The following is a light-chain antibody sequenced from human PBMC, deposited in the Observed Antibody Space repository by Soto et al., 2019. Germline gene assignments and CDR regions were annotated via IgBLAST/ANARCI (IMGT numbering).Light chain of an antibody. CDR2: GAS. CDR3: PKYSIFPRT. V-gene: IGKV3-20*01. CDR1: QSVSSSY. J-gene: IGKJ1*01. Sequence: EIGLTQSPGTLSLSPGERATLSCRASQSVSSSYLAWYQQKPGQAPRLLIYGASKRATGIPDRFSGSGSGTDFTLTISRLEPEDFAVYCSPKYSIFPRTLG.